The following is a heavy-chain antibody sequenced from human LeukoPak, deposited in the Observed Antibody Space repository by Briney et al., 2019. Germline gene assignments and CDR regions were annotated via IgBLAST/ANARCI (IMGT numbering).Heavy chain of an antibody. J-gene: IGHJ1*01. CDR1: GGSLSGYY. D-gene: IGHD6-6*01. CDR2: INHSGST. CDR3: ARGIEYSSSSEYFQH. V-gene: IGHV4-34*01. Sequence: PETLSLTCAVYGGSLSGYYWSWIRQPPGKGLEWIGEINHSGSTNYNPSLKSRVTISVDTSKNQFSLKLSSVTAADTAVYCCARGIEYSSSSEYFQHWGQGTLVTVSS.